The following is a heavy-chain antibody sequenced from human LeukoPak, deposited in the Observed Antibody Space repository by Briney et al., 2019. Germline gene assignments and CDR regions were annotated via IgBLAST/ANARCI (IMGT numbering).Heavy chain of an antibody. CDR1: RYSISSGYY. CDR2: IYHGGST. CDR3: ARVLAMNYFDY. J-gene: IGHJ4*02. V-gene: IGHV4-38-2*01. Sequence: SETLSLTCAVSRYSISSGYYWGWIRQPPGKGLEWIGNIYHGGSTYYNPSLKSRVTISVDTSRTQFSLKLDSVTAADTAVYYCARVLAMNYFDYWGQGTLVTVSS.